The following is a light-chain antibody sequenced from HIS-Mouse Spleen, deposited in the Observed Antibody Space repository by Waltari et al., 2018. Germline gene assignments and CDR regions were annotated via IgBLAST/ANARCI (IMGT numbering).Light chain of an antibody. CDR1: IRHSNAK. Sequence: QPVLTQPPSASASLGASVTLTCTLSIRHSNAKVACYQQTPGTGPRFGMRGGTGGIVGSKVDGIPDRFSVLGSGLNRYLTIKNIQEEDESDYHCGADHGSGSNFVWVFGGGTKLTVL. CDR3: GADHGSGSNFVWV. J-gene: IGLJ3*02. V-gene: IGLV9-49*01. CDR2: GGTGGIVG.